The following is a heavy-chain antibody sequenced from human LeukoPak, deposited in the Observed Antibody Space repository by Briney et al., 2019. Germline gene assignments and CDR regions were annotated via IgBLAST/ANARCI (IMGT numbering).Heavy chain of an antibody. D-gene: IGHD6-19*01. CDR2: IKPDGSYT. CDR3: ARDYSSVPEY. J-gene: IGHJ4*02. Sequence: GGSLRLSCAASGFPFSGYWMYWLRQAPGKGMVWVSRIKPDGSYTSYADFVKGRLTTSRDNAKNTLYLQLSSLRAEDTAVYYCARDYSSVPEYWGQGTLVTVPS. V-gene: IGHV3-74*01. CDR1: GFPFSGYW.